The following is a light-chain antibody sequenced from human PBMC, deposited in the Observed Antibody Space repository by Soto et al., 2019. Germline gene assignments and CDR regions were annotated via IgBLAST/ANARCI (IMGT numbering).Light chain of an antibody. V-gene: IGLV1-51*01. Sequence: QSVLTQPPSVAAAPGQTVTISCSGDSSNVGRNYVSWYQQFPGNAPQLLIYDTDRRPSGIPERFSGSKFGTSATLGISGIQTGDEADYYCATWDTSLSVVLFGGGTKLTVL. J-gene: IGLJ2*01. CDR1: SSNVGRNY. CDR2: DTD. CDR3: ATWDTSLSVVL.